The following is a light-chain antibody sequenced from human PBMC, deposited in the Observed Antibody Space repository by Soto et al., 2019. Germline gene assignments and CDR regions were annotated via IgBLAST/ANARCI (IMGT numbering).Light chain of an antibody. J-gene: IGKJ3*01. Sequence: DLVMTQSPLSLPVTPGEPASISCRSSQSLLHSNGYNYLDWYLQKPGQSPQLLIYLGSNRASGVADRFSGSGSGTDFTLKISRVEAEDVGVYYCMQALQTPIFTFGPGTKVDIK. CDR1: QSLLHSNGYNY. V-gene: IGKV2-28*01. CDR2: LGS. CDR3: MQALQTPIFT.